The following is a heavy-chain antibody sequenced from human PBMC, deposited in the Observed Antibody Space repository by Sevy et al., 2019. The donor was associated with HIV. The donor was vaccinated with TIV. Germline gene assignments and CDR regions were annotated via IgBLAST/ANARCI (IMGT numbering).Heavy chain of an antibody. D-gene: IGHD2-8*01. CDR1: GYTFTGYY. CDR2: INPNSGGT. Sequence: ASVKVSCKASGYTFTGYYMHWVRQAPGQGLEWMGCINPNSGGTNYAQKFQGRVTMTRDTSISTAYMELSRLRSDDTAVYYCARDQGHCTNGVCYYYYGMDVWGQGTTVTVSS. J-gene: IGHJ6*02. V-gene: IGHV1-2*02. CDR3: ARDQGHCTNGVCYYYYGMDV.